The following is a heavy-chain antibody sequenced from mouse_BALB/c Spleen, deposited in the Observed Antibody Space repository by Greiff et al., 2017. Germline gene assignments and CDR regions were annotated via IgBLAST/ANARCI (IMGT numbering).Heavy chain of an antibody. V-gene: IGHV1S81*02. Sequence: QVQLKQPGAELVKPGASVKLSCKASGYTFTSYWMHWVKQRPGQGLEWIGEINPSNGRTNYNEKFKSKATLTVDKSSSTAYMQLSSLTSEDSAVYYCARGLTGDFDYWGQGTTLTVSS. CDR2: INPSNGRT. D-gene: IGHD4-1*01. CDR1: GYTFTSYW. J-gene: IGHJ2*01. CDR3: ARGLTGDFDY.